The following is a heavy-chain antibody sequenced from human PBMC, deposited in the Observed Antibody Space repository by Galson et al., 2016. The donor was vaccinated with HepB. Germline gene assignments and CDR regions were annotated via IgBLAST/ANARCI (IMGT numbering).Heavy chain of an antibody. Sequence: SVKVSCKASGYTFTSYGISWVRQAPGQGLEWMGWIIAYNGNTNYAQNLQGRVTMSTDTSASTAYMELRGLRPDDTAVYYCARDDRWGASCDYWGQGTLVIVSS. CDR1: GYTFTSYG. J-gene: IGHJ4*02. CDR3: ARDDRWGASCDY. V-gene: IGHV1-18*01. CDR2: IIAYNGNT. D-gene: IGHD2-2*01.